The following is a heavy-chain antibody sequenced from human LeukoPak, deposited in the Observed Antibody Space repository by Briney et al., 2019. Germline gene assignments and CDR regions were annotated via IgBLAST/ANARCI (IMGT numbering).Heavy chain of an antibody. CDR1: GFIFSDYY. V-gene: IGHV3-11*06. J-gene: IGHJ4*02. CDR3: ARESDTSGYYHHNDY. Sequence: SGGALRLSCAASGFIFSDYYMSWIRQAPGKGLEWVSYISSSSSYTKYADSVKGRFTMSRDNAKNSLYLQMNSLRAEDTAVYYCARESDTSGYYHHNDYWGQGTQVTVSS. CDR2: ISSSSSYT. D-gene: IGHD3-22*01.